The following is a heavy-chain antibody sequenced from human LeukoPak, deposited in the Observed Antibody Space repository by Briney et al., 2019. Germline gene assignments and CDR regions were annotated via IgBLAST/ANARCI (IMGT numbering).Heavy chain of an antibody. CDR2: ISGSGGST. J-gene: IGHJ3*02. CDR3: AKTAAAGTKGIDAFDI. Sequence: PGGSLRLSCAASGFTFSSCAMSWVRQAPGKGLEWVSAISGSGGSTYYADSVKGRFTISRDNSKNTLYLQMNSLRAEDTAVYYCAKTAAAGTKGIDAFDIWGQGTMVTVSS. CDR1: GFTFSSCA. D-gene: IGHD6-13*01. V-gene: IGHV3-23*01.